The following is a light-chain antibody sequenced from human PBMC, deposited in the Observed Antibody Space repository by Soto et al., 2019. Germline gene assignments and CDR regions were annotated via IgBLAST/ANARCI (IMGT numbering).Light chain of an antibody. Sequence: DIQMTQSPSSLSASVGDRVTITCRASQNINSYLIWYQHKPGKAPKLLIYAASSLQSGGPSRFRGSGSGTDFTLTISSLQPEDSATYYCQQSYSTPYTFGQGTHLES. J-gene: IGKJ2*01. V-gene: IGKV1-39*01. CDR3: QQSYSTPYT. CDR2: AAS. CDR1: QNINSY.